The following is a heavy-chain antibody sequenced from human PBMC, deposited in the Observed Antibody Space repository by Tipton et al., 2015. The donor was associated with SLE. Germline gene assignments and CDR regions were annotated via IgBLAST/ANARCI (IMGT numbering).Heavy chain of an antibody. CDR2: INHSGST. J-gene: IGHJ4*02. V-gene: IGHV4-34*01. CDR1: GYSISSYY. D-gene: IGHD6-6*01. Sequence: TLSLTCTVSGYSISSYYWSWIRQPPGKGLEWIGEINHSGSTNYNPSLKSRVTISVDTSKNQFSLKLSSVTAADTAVYYCARGRGSSSSGHYWGQGTLVTVSP. CDR3: ARGRGSSSSGHY.